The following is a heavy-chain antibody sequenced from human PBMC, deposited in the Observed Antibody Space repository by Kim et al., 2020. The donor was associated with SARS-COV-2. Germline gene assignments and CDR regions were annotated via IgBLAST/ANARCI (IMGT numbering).Heavy chain of an antibody. CDR2: IWYDGSNK. D-gene: IGHD2-2*02. CDR3: ARTYCSSTSCYNYYYYGVDV. V-gene: IGHV3-33*01. J-gene: IGHJ6*02. CDR1: GFTFSSYG. Sequence: GGSLRLSCAASGFTFSSYGMHWVRQAPGKGLEGVAVIWYDGSNKYYADSVKGRFTISRDNSKNTLYLQMNSLRAEDTAVYYCARTYCSSTSCYNYYYYGVDVWGQGTTVTVSS.